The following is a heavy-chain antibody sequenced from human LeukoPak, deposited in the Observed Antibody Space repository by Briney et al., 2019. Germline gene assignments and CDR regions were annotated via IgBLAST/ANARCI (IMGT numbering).Heavy chain of an antibody. CDR2: FSGKCVST. J-gene: IGHJ6*03. V-gene: IGHV3-23*01. Sequence: QSGGSLRLSCRVSGFTLSSSAMIWVRQARGEGRECLSSFSGKCVSTCYADSMKGRFTISRDNAKNSLYLQMNSLRAEDTAVYYCARERGGGGFGVVIKRSYYYMDVWGKGTTVTVAS. CDR1: GFTLSSSA. D-gene: IGHD3-3*01. CDR3: ARERGGGGFGVVIKRSYYYMDV.